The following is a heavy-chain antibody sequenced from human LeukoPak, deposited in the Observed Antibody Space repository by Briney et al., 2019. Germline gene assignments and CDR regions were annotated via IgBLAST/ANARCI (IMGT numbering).Heavy chain of an antibody. CDR2: ISAYNGNT. V-gene: IGHV1-18*01. CDR1: GYTFTSYG. CDR3: ARGNEGYEAIDY. Sequence: ASVKVSCKASGYTFTSYGISWVGQPLGKGLEWWGWISAYNGNTNYAQKLQGRVTMTTDTSTSTAYMELRSLRSDDTAVYYCARGNEGYEAIDYWGQGTLVTVSS. D-gene: IGHD2-15*01. J-gene: IGHJ4*02.